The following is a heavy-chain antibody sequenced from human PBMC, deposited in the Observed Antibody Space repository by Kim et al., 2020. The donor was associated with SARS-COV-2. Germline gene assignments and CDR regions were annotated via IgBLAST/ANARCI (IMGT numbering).Heavy chain of an antibody. J-gene: IGHJ4*02. Sequence: LKSRVTISVDTSKNQFSLKLSSVTAADTAVYYCARINSGYSGYDGGYFDYWGQGTLVTVSS. V-gene: IGHV4-34*01. D-gene: IGHD5-12*01. CDR3: ARINSGYSGYDGGYFDY.